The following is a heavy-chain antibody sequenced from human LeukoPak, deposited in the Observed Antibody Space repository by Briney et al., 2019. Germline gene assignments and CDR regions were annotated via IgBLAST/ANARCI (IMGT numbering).Heavy chain of an antibody. V-gene: IGHV3-53*01. Sequence: GGSLRLSCAASGLTVSGNYMSWVRQAPGKRLEWLAFIYVSGTTFYAASVKGRFTISRDNAKNTVYLQMNNLRAEDTALYYCGRHAYGGSPPLSWGQGALVTVSS. CDR2: IYVSGTT. CDR1: GLTVSGNY. D-gene: IGHD3-10*01. J-gene: IGHJ4*02. CDR3: GRHAYGGSPPLS.